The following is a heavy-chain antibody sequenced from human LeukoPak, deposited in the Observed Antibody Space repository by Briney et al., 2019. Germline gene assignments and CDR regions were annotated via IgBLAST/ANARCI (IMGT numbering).Heavy chain of an antibody. Sequence: SETLSLTCTVSGGSISSYYWSWIRPPPGQGLEWIGYIYYSGSTNYNPSLKSRVTISVDTSKNQFSLKLSSVTAADTAVYYCARGNDYGDYALWFDPWGQGTLVTVSS. CDR2: IYYSGST. J-gene: IGHJ5*02. V-gene: IGHV4-59*01. CDR1: GGSISSYY. D-gene: IGHD4-17*01. CDR3: ARGNDYGDYALWFDP.